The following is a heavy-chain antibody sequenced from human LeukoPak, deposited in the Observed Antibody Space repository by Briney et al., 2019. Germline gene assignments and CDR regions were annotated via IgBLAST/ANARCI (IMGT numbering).Heavy chain of an antibody. D-gene: IGHD6-13*01. CDR1: GGSFSGYY. Sequence: SEPLSLTCAGYGGSFSGYYWSWIRQPPGKGLEWIGQIIHSGSTIYNPSLKSRVTISVDTSKNQFSLKVRSVTAADTAVYYCAKYNSSSWYYFDYWGQGTLVTVSS. CDR2: IIHSGST. V-gene: IGHV4-34*12. J-gene: IGHJ4*02. CDR3: AKYNSSSWYYFDY.